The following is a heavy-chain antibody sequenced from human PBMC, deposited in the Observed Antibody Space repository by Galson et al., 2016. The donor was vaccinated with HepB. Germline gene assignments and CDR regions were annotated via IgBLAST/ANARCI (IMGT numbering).Heavy chain of an antibody. CDR2: ISPSTTHI. J-gene: IGHJ3*01. CDR1: GFTFSNYY. CDR3: ASPSGRYSVHTFDL. Sequence: SLRLSCAASGFTFSNYYMSWIRQAPGKGLEWVAYISPSTTHINYADSVMGRFTVSRDNAKNSLYLQMNSLGAEDTDAYYCASPSGRYSVHTFDLWGQGTMVTVSS. V-gene: IGHV3-11*06. D-gene: IGHD1-26*01.